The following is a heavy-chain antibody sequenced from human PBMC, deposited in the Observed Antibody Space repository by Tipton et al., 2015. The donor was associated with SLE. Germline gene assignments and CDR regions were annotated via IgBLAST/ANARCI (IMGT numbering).Heavy chain of an antibody. CDR2: IYSSGST. Sequence: TLSLTCTVSGGSISSYCWSWIRQPPGKGLEWIGYIYSSGSTNYNPSLKSRVTISVDRSKNQFSLKLTSVTAADTAVYYCATGGFKFNNWFDPWGQGTLVTVSS. D-gene: IGHD3-16*01. CDR1: GGSISSYC. V-gene: IGHV4-59*01. CDR3: ATGGFKFNNWFDP. J-gene: IGHJ5*02.